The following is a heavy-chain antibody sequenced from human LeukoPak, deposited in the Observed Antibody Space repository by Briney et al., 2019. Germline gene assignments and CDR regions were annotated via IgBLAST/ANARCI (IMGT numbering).Heavy chain of an antibody. CDR3: ARHGTYSSNNDAFDI. D-gene: IGHD6-13*01. J-gene: IGHJ3*02. V-gene: IGHV4-39*01. CDR1: GGSISSSSYY. Sequence: PSETLSLTCTVSGGSISSSSYYWAWIRQPPGKGLEWIGSIYYSGSTYYNPSLKSRVTISVDTSKNQFSLKLSSVTAADTAVYYCARHGTYSSNNDAFDIWGQGTMVTVSS. CDR2: IYYSGST.